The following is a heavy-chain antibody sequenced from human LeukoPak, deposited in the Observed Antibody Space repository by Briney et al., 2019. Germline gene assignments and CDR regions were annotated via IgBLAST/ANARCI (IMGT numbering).Heavy chain of an antibody. D-gene: IGHD2-15*01. CDR3: AKLPPPPHAFDI. CDR2: IYYSGST. J-gene: IGHJ3*02. V-gene: IGHV4-30-4*08. Sequence: SETLSLTCAVYGGSFSDYYWSWIRQPPGKGLEWIGYIYYSGSTYYNPSLKSRVTISVDTSKNQFSLKLSSVTAADTAVYYCAKLPPPPHAFDIWGQGTMVTVSS. CDR1: GGSFSDYY.